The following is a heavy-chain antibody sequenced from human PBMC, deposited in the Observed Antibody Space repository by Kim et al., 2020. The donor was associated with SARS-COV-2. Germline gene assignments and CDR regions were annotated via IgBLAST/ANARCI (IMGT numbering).Heavy chain of an antibody. CDR3: AARPGTMIAVGFDP. D-gene: IGHD3-22*01. J-gene: IGHJ5*02. V-gene: IGHV3-21*01. CDR2: ISSSSSYI. Sequence: GGSLRLSCAASGFTFSSYSMNWVRQAPGKGLEWVSSISSSSSYIYYADSVKGRFTISRDNAKNSLYLQMNSLRAEDTAVYYCAARPGTMIAVGFDPWGQGTLVTVSS. CDR1: GFTFSSYS.